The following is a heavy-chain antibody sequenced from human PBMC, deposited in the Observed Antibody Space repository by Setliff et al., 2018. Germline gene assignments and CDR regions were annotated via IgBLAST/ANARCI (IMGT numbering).Heavy chain of an antibody. Sequence: SETLSLTCDVSNYSISSGYYWGWVRQPPGKGLEWIATIYYGGGTYYNPSLKSRVAISLDMSKNQFSLRLNSVTAADTAVYFCARHRRPDYGDFISWYFDLWGRGTLVTVSS. CDR1: NYSISSGYY. D-gene: IGHD4-17*01. CDR2: IYYGGGT. CDR3: ARHRRPDYGDFISWYFDL. V-gene: IGHV4-38-2*01. J-gene: IGHJ2*01.